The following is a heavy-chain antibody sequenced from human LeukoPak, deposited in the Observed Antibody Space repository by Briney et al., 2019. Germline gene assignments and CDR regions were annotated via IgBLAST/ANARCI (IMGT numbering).Heavy chain of an antibody. CDR2: IYYSGST. CDR1: GGSISSYY. J-gene: IGHJ4*02. Sequence: SETLSLTCTVSGGSISSYYWSWIRQPPGKGLEWIGYIYYSGSTNYNPSLKSRVTISVDTSKNQFSLKLSSVTAADTAVYYCARGVGSSGFLAPYQVHYFDYWGQGTLVTVSS. CDR3: ARGVGSSGFLAPYQVHYFDY. V-gene: IGHV4-59*01. D-gene: IGHD3-22*01.